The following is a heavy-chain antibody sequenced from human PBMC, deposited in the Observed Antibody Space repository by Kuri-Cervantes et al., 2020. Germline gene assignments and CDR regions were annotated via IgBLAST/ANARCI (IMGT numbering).Heavy chain of an antibody. CDR2: IRSKANSYAT. J-gene: IGHJ5*02. Sequence: GESLKISCAASGFTFSGSAMHWVRQASGKGLEWVGRIRSKANSYATAYAASVKGRFTISRDDSKNTLYLQMNSLKTEDTAVYYCTSRLRFDPWGQGTLVTVSS. V-gene: IGHV3-73*01. CDR1: GFTFSGSA. CDR3: TSRLRFDP.